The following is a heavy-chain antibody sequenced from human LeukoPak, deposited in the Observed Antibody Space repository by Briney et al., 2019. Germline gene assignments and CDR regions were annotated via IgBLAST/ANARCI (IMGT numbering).Heavy chain of an antibody. CDR2: IRYHGSDK. J-gene: IGHJ4*02. Sequence: GGSLRLSCAASGFTFSSYSMNWVRQAPGKGLEWVAFIRYHGSDKFYADSVKGRFTISRDNSKNTLYLQMNSLRPEDTSVYYCARSPTSWYFDYWGQGTLVTVSS. V-gene: IGHV3-30*02. CDR3: ARSPTSWYFDY. CDR1: GFTFSSYS. D-gene: IGHD2-2*01.